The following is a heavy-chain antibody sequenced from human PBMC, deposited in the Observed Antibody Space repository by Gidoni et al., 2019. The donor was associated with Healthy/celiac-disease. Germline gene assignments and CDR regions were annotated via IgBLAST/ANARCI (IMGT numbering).Heavy chain of an antibody. D-gene: IGHD4-17*01. J-gene: IGHJ2*01. V-gene: IGHV4-59*01. CDR3: ARGGDYGDYEGWYFDL. CDR2: IYYSGST. CDR1: GGSISRYY. Sequence: QVQLQESGPVLVKPSETLSLTCTVSGGSISRYYWSWIRQPPGKGLEWIGYIYYSGSTNYNPSLKSRVTISVDMSKNQFSLKLSSVTAADTAVYYCARGGDYGDYEGWYFDLWGRGTLVTVSS.